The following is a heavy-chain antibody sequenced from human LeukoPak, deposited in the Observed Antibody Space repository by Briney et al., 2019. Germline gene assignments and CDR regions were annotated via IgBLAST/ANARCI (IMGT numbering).Heavy chain of an antibody. V-gene: IGHV1-8*01. CDR3: ARGTHCSGGSCYDFDY. CDR2: MNPNSGNT. J-gene: IGHJ4*02. Sequence: GASVKVSCKASGYTFTSYDINWVRQATGQGLEWMGWMNPNSGNTGYAQKFQGRVTMTSNTSISTAYMELSSLRSEDTALYYCARGTHCSGGSCYDFDYWGQGTLVTVSS. CDR1: GYTFTSYD. D-gene: IGHD2-15*01.